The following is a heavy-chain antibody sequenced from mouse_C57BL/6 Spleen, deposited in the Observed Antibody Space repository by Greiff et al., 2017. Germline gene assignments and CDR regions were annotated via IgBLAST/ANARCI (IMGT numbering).Heavy chain of an antibody. J-gene: IGHJ1*03. V-gene: IGHV1-82*01. D-gene: IGHD1-1*01. Sequence: VQLQQSGPELVKPGASVKISCKASGYAFSSSWMNWVKQRPGKGLEWIGRIYPGDGDTNYNGKFKGKATLTADKSSSTAYMQLSSLTSEDSAVYFCARHYGSNYGYFDVWGTGTTVTVSS. CDR1: GYAFSSSW. CDR2: IYPGDGDT. CDR3: ARHYGSNYGYFDV.